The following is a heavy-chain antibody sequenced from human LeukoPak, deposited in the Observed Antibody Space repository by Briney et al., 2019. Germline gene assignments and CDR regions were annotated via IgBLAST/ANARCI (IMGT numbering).Heavy chain of an antibody. V-gene: IGHV3-9*01. J-gene: IGHJ4*02. CDR1: GFTFDDYA. Sequence: PGRSLRLSCAASGFTFDDYAMHWVRQAPGKGLEWVSGISWNSGSIGYADSVKGRFTISRDNAKNSLYLQMNSLRAEDTALYYCAKVDLNYYDSSGHIWGGFDYWGQGTLVTVSS. CDR3: AKVDLNYYDSSGHIWGGFDY. D-gene: IGHD3-22*01. CDR2: ISWNSGSI.